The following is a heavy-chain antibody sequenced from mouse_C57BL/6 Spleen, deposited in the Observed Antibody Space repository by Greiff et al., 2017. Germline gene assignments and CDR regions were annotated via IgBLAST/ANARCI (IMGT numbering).Heavy chain of an antibody. CDR1: GYSFTSYY. V-gene: IGHV1-66*01. D-gene: IGHD1-1*01. CDR2: IYPGSGNT. J-gene: IGHJ4*01. CDR3: ARDPTVVATGAMDY. Sequence: VQLQQSGPELVKPGASVKISCKASGYSFTSYYIHWVKQRPGQGLEWIGWIYPGSGNTTYNEKFKGKAPLTADTSSSTAYMQLSSLTSEDSAVYYCARDPTVVATGAMDYWGQGTSVTVSS.